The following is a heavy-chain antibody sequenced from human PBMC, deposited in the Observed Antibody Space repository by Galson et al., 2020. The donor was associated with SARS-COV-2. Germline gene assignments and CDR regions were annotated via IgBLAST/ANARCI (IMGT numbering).Heavy chain of an antibody. CDR1: GYSISSGYY. D-gene: IGHD6-19*01. CDR2: IHHTGST. Sequence: SETLSLTCTVSGYSISSGYYWGWIRQPPGTGMAWIGNIHHTGSTYYNPSLKRRVTISVDTSKNQFSLKLSSVTAADTAVYYCARSSVAVAGSLDYWGQGTLVTVSS. V-gene: IGHV4-38-2*02. J-gene: IGHJ4*02. CDR3: ARSSVAVAGSLDY.